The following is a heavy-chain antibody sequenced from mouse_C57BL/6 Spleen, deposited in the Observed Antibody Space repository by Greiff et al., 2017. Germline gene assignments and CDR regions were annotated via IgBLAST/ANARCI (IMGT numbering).Heavy chain of an antibody. CDR2: IYPGSGST. D-gene: IGHD1-1*01. CDR1: GYTFTSYW. J-gene: IGHJ2*01. Sequence: VQLQQPGAELVKPGASVKMSCKASGYTFTSYWITWVKQRPGQGLEWIGDIYPGSGSTNYNEKFKSKATLTVDTSSSTAYMQLSSLTSEDSAVYYCARGGVYYGSSYGYWGQGTTLTVAS. V-gene: IGHV1-55*01. CDR3: ARGGVYYGSSYGY.